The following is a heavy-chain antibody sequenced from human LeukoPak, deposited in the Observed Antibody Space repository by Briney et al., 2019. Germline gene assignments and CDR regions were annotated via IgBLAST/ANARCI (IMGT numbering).Heavy chain of an antibody. J-gene: IGHJ6*02. CDR3: ARDPSYSSSWYRYYYGMDV. CDR2: IKRDGSEK. V-gene: IGHV3-7*01. CDR1: GFTFSSYW. D-gene: IGHD6-13*01. Sequence: GGSLRLSCAASGFTFSSYWMSWVRQAPGKGLEWVANIKRDGSEKYYVDSVKGRFTISRDNAKNSLYLQMNSLRAEGTAVYYCARDPSYSSSWYRYYYGMDVWGQGTTVTVSS.